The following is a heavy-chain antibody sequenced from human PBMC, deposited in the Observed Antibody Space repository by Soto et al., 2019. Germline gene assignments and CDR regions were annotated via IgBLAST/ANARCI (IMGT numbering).Heavy chain of an antibody. CDR1: GYSFIDAW. V-gene: IGHV3-15*07. CDR2: IKSFADGGTT. CDR3: SRRPKAADIRVGCLDF. J-gene: IGHJ4*02. D-gene: IGHD6-25*01. Sequence: EVKLVESGGGLVKPGGSLRLSCAASGYSFIDAWMNWVRQAPGKGLEWVGRIKSFADGGTTEYAAPVKGRFSISRDDSTFTVFLQMNSLQTEDTAVYYCSRRPKAADIRVGCLDFWGRGTLVTVSA.